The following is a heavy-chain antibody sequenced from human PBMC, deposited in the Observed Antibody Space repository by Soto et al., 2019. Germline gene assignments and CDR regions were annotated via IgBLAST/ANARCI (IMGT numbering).Heavy chain of an antibody. CDR1: GGSFSGYY. CDR2: INHSGST. D-gene: IGHD4-17*01. J-gene: IGHJ3*02. CDR3: ARGRGGLRWSDAFDI. Sequence: PSETLSLTCAVYGGSFSGYYWSWIRQPPGKGLEWIGEINHSGSTNYNPSLKSRVTISVDTSKNQFSLKLSSVTAADTAVYYCARGRGGLRWSDAFDIWGQGTMVTV. V-gene: IGHV4-34*01.